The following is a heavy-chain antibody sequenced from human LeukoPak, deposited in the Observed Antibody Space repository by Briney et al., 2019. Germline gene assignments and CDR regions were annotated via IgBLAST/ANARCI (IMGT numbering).Heavy chain of an antibody. CDR3: AREISRKYYYDREAGNRFDP. Sequence: GGSLRLSCAASGFTFSSHGMSWVRQAPGKGLEWVSTISGSGDYTYYADSVKGRFTISRDNSKNTLYLQMNSLRAEDTAVYYCAREISRKYYYDREAGNRFDPWGQGTLVTVSS. D-gene: IGHD3-22*01. CDR2: ISGSGDYT. J-gene: IGHJ5*02. CDR1: GFTFSSHG. V-gene: IGHV3-23*01.